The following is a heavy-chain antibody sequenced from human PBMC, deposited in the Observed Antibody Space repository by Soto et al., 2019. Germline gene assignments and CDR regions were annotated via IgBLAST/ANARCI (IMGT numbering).Heavy chain of an antibody. CDR2: ISSSSSYI. Sequence: EVQLVESGGGLVKPGGSLRLSCAASGFTFSSYSMNWVRQAPGKGLEWVSSISSSSSYIYYADSVKGRFTISRDNAKNSLYMQMNSLRAEDTAVYYCAIDGYCSSTSCYFYYYYGIDVWGQGTTVTVSS. CDR3: AIDGYCSSTSCYFYYYYGIDV. J-gene: IGHJ6*02. D-gene: IGHD2-2*01. CDR1: GFTFSSYS. V-gene: IGHV3-21*01.